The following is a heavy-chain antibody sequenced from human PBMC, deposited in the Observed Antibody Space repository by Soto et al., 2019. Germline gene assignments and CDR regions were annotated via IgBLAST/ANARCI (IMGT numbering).Heavy chain of an antibody. CDR1: GGSISSYY. CDR3: ARATYYYDSSGYDGYYFDY. CDR2: IYYSGST. V-gene: IGHV4-59*01. D-gene: IGHD3-22*01. J-gene: IGHJ4*02. Sequence: PSETLSLTCTVSGGSISSYYWSWIRQPPGKGLEWIGYIYYSGSTNYNSSLKSRVTISVDTSKNQLSLKLSSVTAADTAVYYCARATYYYDSSGYDGYYFDYWGQGTLVTVSS.